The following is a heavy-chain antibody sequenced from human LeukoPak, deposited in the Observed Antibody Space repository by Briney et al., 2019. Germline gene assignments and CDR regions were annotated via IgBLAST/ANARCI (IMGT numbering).Heavy chain of an antibody. V-gene: IGHV3-23*01. CDR3: AKDRSIGTYYTFDS. CDR1: GFTFNNYA. J-gene: IGHJ4*02. D-gene: IGHD1-26*01. Sequence: GGSLRLSCAASGFTFNNYAMSWVRQAPGKGLEWVSTVSGSGAIAYYTDSDKGRFTISRDNSKNTLYLQMSSLTAKDTAVYYCAKDRSIGTYYTFDSWGQGTLVTVSS. CDR2: VSGSGAIA.